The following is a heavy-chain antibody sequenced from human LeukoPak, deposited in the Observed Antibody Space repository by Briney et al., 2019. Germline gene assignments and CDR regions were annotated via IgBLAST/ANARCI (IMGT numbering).Heavy chain of an antibody. V-gene: IGHV4-4*07. CDR2: IYTSGST. Sequence: PSETLSLTCTVSGGSISSYYWSWIRQPAGKGLEWIGRIYTSGSTNYNPSLKSRVTMTRDTSTSTVYMELTRLRFEDTAVYYCARITVPKDSYYYYYYMDVWGKGTTVTVSS. CDR1: GGSISSYY. J-gene: IGHJ6*03. D-gene: IGHD3-22*01. CDR3: ARITVPKDSYYYYYYMDV.